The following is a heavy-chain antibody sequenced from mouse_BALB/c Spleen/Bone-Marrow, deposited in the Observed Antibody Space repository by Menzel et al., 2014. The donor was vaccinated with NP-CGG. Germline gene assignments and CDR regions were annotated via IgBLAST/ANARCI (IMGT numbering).Heavy chain of an antibody. CDR1: GFDFSRYW. D-gene: IGHD2-3*01. CDR3: SRLGYYGGFAY. Sequence: EVNVVESGGGLVHPGGSLKLSCAASGFDFSRYWMGWVGQAPGKGLEWIGEINPDSSTITYTPSLKDKFIISRDNAKNTLYLQMSKVRSEDTALYYCSRLGYYGGFAYWGQGTLVTVSA. J-gene: IGHJ3*01. CDR2: INPDSSTI. V-gene: IGHV4-1*02.